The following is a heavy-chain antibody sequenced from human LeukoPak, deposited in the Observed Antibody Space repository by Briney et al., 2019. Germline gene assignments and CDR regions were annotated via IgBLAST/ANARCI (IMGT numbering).Heavy chain of an antibody. CDR3: ASTLALVVPAAIAFDY. CDR2: IYYSGST. CDR1: GGSISSSSYY. J-gene: IGHJ4*02. D-gene: IGHD2-2*01. Sequence: SETLSLTCAVSGGSISSSSYYWGWIRQPPGKGLEWIGSIYYSGSTYYNPSLKSRVTISVDTSKNQFPLKLSSVTAADTAVYYCASTLALVVPAAIAFDYWGQGTLVTVSS. V-gene: IGHV4-39*06.